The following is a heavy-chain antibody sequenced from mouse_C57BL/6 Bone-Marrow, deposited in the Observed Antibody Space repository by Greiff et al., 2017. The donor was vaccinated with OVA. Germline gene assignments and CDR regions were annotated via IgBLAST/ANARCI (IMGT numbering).Heavy chain of an antibody. CDR1: GYTFTSYW. V-gene: IGHV1-5*01. J-gene: IGHJ3*01. D-gene: IGHD1-1*01. Sequence: VHVKQSGTVLARPGASVKMSCKTSGYTFTSYWMHWVKQRPGQGLEWIGAIYPGNSDISYNQKFKGKAKLTAVTSASTAYMELSSLTNEDSADYYWTRVVAKAYWGQGTLFTVSA. CDR3: TRVVAKAY. CDR2: IYPGNSDI.